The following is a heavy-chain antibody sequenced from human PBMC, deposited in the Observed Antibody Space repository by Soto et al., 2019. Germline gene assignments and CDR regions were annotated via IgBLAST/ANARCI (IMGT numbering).Heavy chain of an antibody. V-gene: IGHV3-33*01. J-gene: IGHJ4*02. CDR2: IWHDGSKK. Sequence: PGGSLRLSCAASGFTFSSYGMHWVRQAPGTGLEWVAVIWHDGSKKYYGDSVKGRITISRDNSKNTLYLQIDTLRVEDTAVYYCARDVFYYADYWGQGTLVTVSS. D-gene: IGHD3-10*01. CDR3: ARDVFYYADY. CDR1: GFTFSSYG.